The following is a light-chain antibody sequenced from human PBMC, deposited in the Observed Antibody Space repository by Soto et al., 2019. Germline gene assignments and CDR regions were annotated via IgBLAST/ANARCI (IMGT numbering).Light chain of an antibody. CDR2: AAS. Sequence: DIQMTQSPSSLSASVGDRVTITCRASQSISSYLNWYQQKPGKAPKLLIYAASSLQSGVPSRFSGSGSGAEFTLTISSLQPEDFATYYCQQLNSYLITFGQGTRLEI. CDR3: QQLNSYLIT. CDR1: QSISSY. J-gene: IGKJ5*01. V-gene: IGKV1-9*01.